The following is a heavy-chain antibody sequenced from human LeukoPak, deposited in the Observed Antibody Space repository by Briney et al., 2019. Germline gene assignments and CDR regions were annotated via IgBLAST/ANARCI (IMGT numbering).Heavy chain of an antibody. J-gene: IGHJ4*02. CDR3: ARGGWGYYFDY. V-gene: IGHV4-34*01. Sequence: PSETLSLTCTVSGGSISSYYWSWIRQPPGEGLEWIGEINHSGSTNYNPSLKSRVTISVDTSKNQFSLKLSSVTAADTAVYYCARGGWGYYFDYWGQGTLVTVSS. CDR2: INHSGST. D-gene: IGHD3-16*01. CDR1: GGSISSYY.